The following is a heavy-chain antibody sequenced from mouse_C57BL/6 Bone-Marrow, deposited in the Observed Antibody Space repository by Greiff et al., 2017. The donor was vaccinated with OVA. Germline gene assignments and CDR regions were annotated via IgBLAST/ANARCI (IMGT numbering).Heavy chain of an antibody. CDR3: TRWNYGYFDV. Sequence: VQLQQSGTVLARPGASVKMSCKTSGYTFTSYWMHWVKQRPGQGLEWIGAIYPGNSDTSYNQKFKGKATLTAVTSASTAYMELSSLTNEDSAVYYCTRWNYGYFDVWGTGTTVTVSS. J-gene: IGHJ1*03. CDR2: IYPGNSDT. V-gene: IGHV1-5*01. CDR1: GYTFTSYW.